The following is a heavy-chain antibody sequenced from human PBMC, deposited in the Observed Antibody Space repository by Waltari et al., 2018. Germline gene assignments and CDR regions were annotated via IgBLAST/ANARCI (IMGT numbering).Heavy chain of an antibody. CDR2: IVRSGGT. D-gene: IGHD6-19*01. CDR3: AKCEMYDSGWCAFFRY. V-gene: IGHV3-23*01. J-gene: IGHJ4*02. CDR1: EFTLSHSA. Sequence: DVQLSESGGGLAQPGGSLRTSCVASEFTLSHSAMSWVRQAPGKGLEWGSAIVRSGGTHYIDSVKGRFTISRDNAKNTVYLQMNSLRAEDTAVYYCAKCEMYDSGWCAFFRYWGRGTLVTVSS.